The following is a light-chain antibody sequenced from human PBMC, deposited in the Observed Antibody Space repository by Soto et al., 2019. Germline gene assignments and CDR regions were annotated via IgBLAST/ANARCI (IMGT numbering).Light chain of an antibody. J-gene: IGKJ5*01. Sequence: DIVMTQSPLSLPVTPGEPASISCRSSQSLLHRNGYNYLDWYLQKPGQSPQLLIYVGSSRSSGVPDRFSASGSGPYFPLKISSVEAEDGGTYYCMQGLQTPPTFRQGTRLASK. V-gene: IGKV2-28*01. CDR1: QSLLHRNGYNY. CDR3: MQGLQTPPT. CDR2: VGS.